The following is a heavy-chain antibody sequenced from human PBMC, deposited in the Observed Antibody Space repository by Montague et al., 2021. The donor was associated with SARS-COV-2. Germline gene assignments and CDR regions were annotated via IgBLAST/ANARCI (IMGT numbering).Heavy chain of an antibody. Sequence: SETLSLTCALNGGSFSFYYWTWIRHSPPTGMELIGGITPAGRTTYNPSPSRRLPLSMDTSRKQYSLNLRSVTAADTAVYYCAMGFHCNGVNCYDGVLGSWGQGTLVTVSS. J-gene: IGHJ5*02. CDR2: ITPAGRT. V-gene: IGHV4-34*01. CDR1: GGSFSFYY. D-gene: IGHD2-15*01. CDR3: AMGFHCNGVNCYDGVLGS.